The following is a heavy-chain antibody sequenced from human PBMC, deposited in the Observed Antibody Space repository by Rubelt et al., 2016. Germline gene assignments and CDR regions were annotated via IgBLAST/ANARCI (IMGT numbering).Heavy chain of an antibody. CDR3: ARHSHNCSSTSCGLNWFDP. CDR1: GGSFSGYY. Sequence: QVQLQQWGAGLLKPSETLSLPCAVYGGSFSGYYWSWIRQPPGKGLEWIGEINHSRSTNYNPSLKSRVTISVDTSKNQFSLKLSSVTAADTAVYYCARHSHNCSSTSCGLNWFDPWGQGTLVTVSS. CDR2: INHSRST. J-gene: IGHJ5*02. D-gene: IGHD2-2*01. V-gene: IGHV4-34*01.